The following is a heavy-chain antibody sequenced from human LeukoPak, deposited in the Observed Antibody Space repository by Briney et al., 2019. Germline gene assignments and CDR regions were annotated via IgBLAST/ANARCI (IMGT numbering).Heavy chain of an antibody. D-gene: IGHD3-22*01. V-gene: IGHV4-59*01. CDR2: IYYSGST. CDR1: GGSISSYY. J-gene: IGHJ5*02. CDR3: AREEDYYYDSSGYYLGWFDP. Sequence: PSETLSLTCTVSGGSISSYYWSWIRQPPGKGLEWIGYIYYSGSTNYNPSLKSRVTISVDTSKNQFSLKLSSVTAADTAVYYCAREEDYYYDSSGYYLGWFDPWGQGTLLTVSS.